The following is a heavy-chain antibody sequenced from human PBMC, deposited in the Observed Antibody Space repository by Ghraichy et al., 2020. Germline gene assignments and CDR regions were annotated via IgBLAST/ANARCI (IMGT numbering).Heavy chain of an antibody. J-gene: IGHJ5*02. V-gene: IGHV4-34*01. CDR2: INHSGST. Sequence: SQTLSLTCAVYGGSFSGYYWSWIRQPPGKGLEWIGEINHSGSTNYNPSLKSRVTISVDTSKNQFSLKLTSVTAADTAVYYCARGKIDSNWFDPWGQGTLVTVSS. CDR3: ARGKIDSNWFDP. CDR1: GGSFSGYY. D-gene: IGHD2-21*01.